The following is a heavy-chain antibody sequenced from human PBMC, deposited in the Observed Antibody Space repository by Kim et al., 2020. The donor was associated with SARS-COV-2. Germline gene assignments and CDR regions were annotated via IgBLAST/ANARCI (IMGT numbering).Heavy chain of an antibody. CDR3: SRSGGEFGIVSMIWEGLDV. CDR1: GGTFSSYA. V-gene: IGHV1-69*13. Sequence: SVKVSCKASGGTFSSYAISWVRQAPGQGLEWMGGIIPIFGTANYAQKFQGRVTITADESTSTAYLELSMLRPADTAVYYCSRSGGEFGIVSMIWEGLDV. CDR2: IIPIFGTA. D-gene: IGHD3-10*02. J-gene: IGHJ6*01.